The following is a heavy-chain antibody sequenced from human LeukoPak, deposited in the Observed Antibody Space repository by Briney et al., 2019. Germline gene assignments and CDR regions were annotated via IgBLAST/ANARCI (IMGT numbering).Heavy chain of an antibody. CDR1: GGSISSYY. CDR2: IYYSGST. CDR3: ARDYDSSLDY. V-gene: IGHV4-59*01. D-gene: IGHD3-16*01. Sequence: PSETLSLTCTVPGGSISSYYWSWIRQPPGKGLEWIGYIYYSGSTNYNPSLKSRVTISVDTSKNQFSLKLSSVTAADTAVYYCARDYDSSLDYWGQGTLVTVSS. J-gene: IGHJ4*02.